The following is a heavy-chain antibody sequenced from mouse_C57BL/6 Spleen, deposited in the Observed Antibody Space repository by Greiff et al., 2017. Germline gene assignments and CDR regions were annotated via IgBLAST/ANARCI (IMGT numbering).Heavy chain of an antibody. CDR2: IDPETGGT. CDR3: TRRNSDWYFDV. Sequence: VQLQQSGAELVRPGASVTLSCKASGYTFTDYEMHWVKQTPVHGLEWIGAIDPETGGTAYNQKFKGKAILTADKSSSTAYMELRSLTSEDSAVYYCTRRNSDWYFDVWGTGTTVTVSS. J-gene: IGHJ1*03. D-gene: IGHD6-1*01. CDR1: GYTFTDYE. V-gene: IGHV1-15*01.